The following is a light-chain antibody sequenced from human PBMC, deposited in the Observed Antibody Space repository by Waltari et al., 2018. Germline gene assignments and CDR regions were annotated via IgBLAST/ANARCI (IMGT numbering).Light chain of an antibody. Sequence: EIVLTQSPGTLSLSPGEGATLSCRASQTIRANYLAWFQRKPGQAPRLLIYDVATRATGSPDRFSGSGSGTDFSLTISRLEAEDFAVYYCQQYGISPRTFGQGTKVEIK. CDR2: DVA. V-gene: IGKV3-20*01. J-gene: IGKJ1*01. CDR3: QQYGISPRT. CDR1: QTIRANY.